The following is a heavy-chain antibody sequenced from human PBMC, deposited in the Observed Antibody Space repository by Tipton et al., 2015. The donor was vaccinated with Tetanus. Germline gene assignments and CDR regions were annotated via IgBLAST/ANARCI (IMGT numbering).Heavy chain of an antibody. Sequence: GLVKPSETLSPTCTVSGGSISSPSYYWGWIRQPPGKGLEWIGYIYQTDSTYYSPSLRSRLTISINKSKNQFSLKLTSVTAADTAVYYCVRGRGLGAYSFGFEYWGRGTHVSVSS. CDR2: IYQTDST. CDR3: VRGRGLGAYSFGFEY. D-gene: IGHD5-18*01. CDR1: GGSISSPSYY. V-gene: IGHV4-39*07. J-gene: IGHJ4*02.